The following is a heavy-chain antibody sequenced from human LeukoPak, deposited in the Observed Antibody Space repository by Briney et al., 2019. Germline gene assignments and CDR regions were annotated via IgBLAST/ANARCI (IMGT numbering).Heavy chain of an antibody. CDR1: GGSFSGYY. CDR2: INHSGST. Sequence: PSETLSLTCAVYGGSFSGYYWSWIRQPPGKGLEWIGEINHSGSTNYNPSLKSRVTISVDTSKNQFSLKLSSVTAADTAVYYCARGVPISCSGGSCYPTDYWGQGTLVTVSS. D-gene: IGHD2-15*01. V-gene: IGHV4-34*01. J-gene: IGHJ4*02. CDR3: ARGVPISCSGGSCYPTDY.